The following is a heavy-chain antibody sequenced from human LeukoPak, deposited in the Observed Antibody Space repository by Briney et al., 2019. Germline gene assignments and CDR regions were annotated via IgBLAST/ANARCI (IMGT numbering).Heavy chain of an antibody. CDR1: GFTFSTYG. J-gene: IGHJ4*02. Sequence: PGGSLRLSCAASGFTFSTYGMYWVRQAPGKGLEWVAVISFDGSNKYYADSVKGRFTISRDNSKNTLYLQMNSLRAEDTALYYFVRIGAGSSRDYWGQGTLVTVSS. CDR2: ISFDGSNK. V-gene: IGHV3-30*03. CDR3: VRIGAGSSRDY. D-gene: IGHD6-13*01.